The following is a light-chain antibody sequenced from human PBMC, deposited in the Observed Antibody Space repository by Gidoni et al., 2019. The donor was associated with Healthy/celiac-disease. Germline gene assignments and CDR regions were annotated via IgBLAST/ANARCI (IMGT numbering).Light chain of an antibody. CDR1: QSVLYSSNNKNY. J-gene: IGKJ3*01. CDR3: QQYYSTLFT. CDR2: WAS. Sequence: DIVMTQSPDSLAVSLGERATINCKSSQSVLYSSNNKNYLAWYQQKPGQPPKLLIYWASTRESGVPDRFSGSGSGTDFTLTISSLQAEDVAVYYCQQYYSTLFTFGPXTKVDI. V-gene: IGKV4-1*01.